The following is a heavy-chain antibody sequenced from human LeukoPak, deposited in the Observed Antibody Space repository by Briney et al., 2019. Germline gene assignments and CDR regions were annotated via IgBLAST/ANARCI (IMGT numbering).Heavy chain of an antibody. V-gene: IGHV3-74*01. CDR1: GLAFSAYK. J-gene: IGHJ4*02. CDR2: ISTDGYTT. Sequence: GGSLRLSCAASGLAFSAYKMHWVRQAPRKGLEWVSRISTDGYTTDYADFVQGRFTASRDNTKNTWSLEMNSLRAEDTAVYYCVVGGSPGYWGQGTLVTVSS. CDR3: VVGGSPGY. D-gene: IGHD2-15*01.